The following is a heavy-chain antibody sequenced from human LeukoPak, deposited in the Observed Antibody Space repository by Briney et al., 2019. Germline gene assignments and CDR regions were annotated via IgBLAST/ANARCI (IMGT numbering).Heavy chain of an antibody. V-gene: IGHV1-46*01. CDR1: GYTFTSYY. D-gene: IGHD6-19*01. CDR3: ARPRSGWYTGVEDAFDI. Sequence: ASVKVSCKASGYTFTSYYMHWVRQAPGQGLEWMGIINPSGGSTSYAQKLQGRVTMTTDTSTSTAYMELRSLRSDDTAVYYCARPRSGWYTGVEDAFDIWGQGTMVTVSS. J-gene: IGHJ3*02. CDR2: INPSGGST.